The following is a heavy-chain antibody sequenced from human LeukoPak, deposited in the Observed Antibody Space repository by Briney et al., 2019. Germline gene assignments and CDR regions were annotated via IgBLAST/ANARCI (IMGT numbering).Heavy chain of an antibody. J-gene: IGHJ4*02. CDR3: ARQDDSSGYYSAFDY. CDR1: GGSISSYY. Sequence: SETLSLTCTVSGGSISSYYWSWIRQPPGKGLEWIGYIYYSGSTNYNPSLKSRVTISVDTSKNQFSLKLSSVTAADTAVYYCARQDDSSGYYSAFDYWGQGTLVTVSS. V-gene: IGHV4-59*08. CDR2: IYYSGST. D-gene: IGHD3-22*01.